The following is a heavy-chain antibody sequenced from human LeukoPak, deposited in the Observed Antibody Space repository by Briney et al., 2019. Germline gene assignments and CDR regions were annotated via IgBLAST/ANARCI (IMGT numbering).Heavy chain of an antibody. CDR2: ISYDGSNK. V-gene: IGHV3-30*03. Sequence: PGRSLRLSCAASRFTFSSYGMHWVRQAPGKGLEWVAVISYDGSNKYYADSVKGRFTISRDNSKNTLYLQMNSLRAEDTAVYYCAQSPRNYYYYGMDVWGQGTAVTVSS. J-gene: IGHJ6*02. CDR3: AQSPRNYYYYGMDV. CDR1: RFTFSSYG.